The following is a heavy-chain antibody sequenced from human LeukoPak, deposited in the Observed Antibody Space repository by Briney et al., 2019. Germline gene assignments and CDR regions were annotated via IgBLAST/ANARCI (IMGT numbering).Heavy chain of an antibody. J-gene: IGHJ3*02. CDR3: ARDKFCGGDCYGAFDI. CDR2: IYHSGST. V-gene: IGHV4-38-2*02. CDR1: GYSISSGYY. Sequence: PSETLSLTCTVSGYSISSGYYWGWIRQPPGKGLEWIGSIYHSGSTYYNPSLKSRVAISVDTSKNQFSLKLSSVTAADTAVYYCARDKFCGGDCYGAFDIWGQGTMVTVSS. D-gene: IGHD2-21*02.